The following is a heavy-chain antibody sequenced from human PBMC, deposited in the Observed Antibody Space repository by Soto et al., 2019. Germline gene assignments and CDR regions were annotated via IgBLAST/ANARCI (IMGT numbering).Heavy chain of an antibody. D-gene: IGHD2-15*01. CDR3: AKDLDVVRVTSATRVLDV. CDR1: GFTFSNFG. V-gene: IGHV3-30*18. Sequence: VQLVESGGGMIQPGKSLRLSCVGSGFTFSNFGMHWVRQAPGKGLAWVAGISYDGRSESYVESVRGRFTLSRDNSKNQLYLQMISLRTKDTGVYYWAKDLDVVRVTSATRVLDVWGQCTTVTVSS. J-gene: IGHJ6*02. CDR2: ISYDGRSE.